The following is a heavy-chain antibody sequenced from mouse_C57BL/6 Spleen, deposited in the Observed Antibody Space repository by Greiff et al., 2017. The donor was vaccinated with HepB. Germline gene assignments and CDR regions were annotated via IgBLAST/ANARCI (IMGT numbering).Heavy chain of an antibody. J-gene: IGHJ4*01. CDR3: AREYYDYDAMDY. CDR2: INPSNGGT. D-gene: IGHD1-1*02. Sequence: QVHVKQPGTELVKPGASVKLSCKASGYTFTSYWMHWVKQRPGQGLEWIGNINPSNGGTNYNEKFKSKATLTVDKSSSTAYMQLSSLTSEDSAVYYCAREYYDYDAMDYWGQGTSVTVSS. CDR1: GYTFTSYW. V-gene: IGHV1-53*01.